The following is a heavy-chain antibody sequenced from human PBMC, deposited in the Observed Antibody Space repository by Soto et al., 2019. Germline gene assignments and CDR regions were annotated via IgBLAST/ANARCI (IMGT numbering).Heavy chain of an antibody. Sequence: SETLSLTCTVSGRSISSGDYYWSWIRQPPGKGLEWIGYIYYSGSTYYNPSLKSRVTISVDTSKNQFSLKLSSVTAADTAVYYCARAMVVTQNWFDPWGQGTLVTVSS. CDR2: IYYSGST. CDR3: ARAMVVTQNWFDP. V-gene: IGHV4-30-4*01. CDR1: GRSISSGDYY. D-gene: IGHD2-21*02. J-gene: IGHJ5*02.